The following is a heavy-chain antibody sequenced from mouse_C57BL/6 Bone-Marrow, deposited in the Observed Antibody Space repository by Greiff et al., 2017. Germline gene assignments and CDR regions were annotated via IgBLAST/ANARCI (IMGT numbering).Heavy chain of an antibody. CDR2: IHPSDSDT. CDR1: GYTFTSYW. D-gene: IGHD2-3*01. Sequence: QVQLKQPGAELVKPGASVKVSCKASGYTFTSYWMHWVKQRPGQGLEWIGRIHPSDSDTNYNQKFKGKATLTVDKSSSTAYMQLSSLTSEDSAVYYCAIRGYGYYSVAWFSYWGQGTLVPFSA. J-gene: IGHJ3*01. CDR3: AIRGYGYYSVAWFSY. V-gene: IGHV1-74*01.